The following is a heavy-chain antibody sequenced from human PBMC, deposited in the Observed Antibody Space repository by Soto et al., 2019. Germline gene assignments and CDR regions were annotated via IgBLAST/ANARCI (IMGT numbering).Heavy chain of an antibody. CDR3: ARDRSYYGSGSYPSYYYYGMDV. J-gene: IGHJ6*02. CDR1: GFTFSSYA. CDR2: ISYDGSNK. Sequence: PAGSLRLSCAASGFTFSSYAMHWVRQAPGKGLEWVAVISYDGSNKYYADSVKGRFTISRDNSKNTLYLQMNSLRAEDTAVYYCARDRSYYGSGSYPSYYYYGMDVWGQGT. V-gene: IGHV3-30-3*01. D-gene: IGHD3-10*01.